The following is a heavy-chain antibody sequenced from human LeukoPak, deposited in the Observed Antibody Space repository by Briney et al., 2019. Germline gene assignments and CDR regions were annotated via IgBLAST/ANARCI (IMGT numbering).Heavy chain of an antibody. CDR3: ARQPARYSSSWYDPQWEGVDY. J-gene: IGHJ4*02. V-gene: IGHV5-51*01. D-gene: IGHD6-13*01. CDR1: GYSFTSYW. Sequence: GESLKISCKGSGYSFTSYWIAWVRQMPGKGLEWMGIIYPGDSDTRYSPSFQGQVTISADKSISTAYLQWSSLKASDTAMYYCARQPARYSSSWYDPQWEGVDYWGQGTLVTVSS. CDR2: IYPGDSDT.